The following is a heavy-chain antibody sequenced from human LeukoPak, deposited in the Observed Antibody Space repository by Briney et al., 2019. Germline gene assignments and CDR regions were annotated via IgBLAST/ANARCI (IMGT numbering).Heavy chain of an antibody. Sequence: PSETLSLTCTVSGGSISSYYWSWIRQPPGKGLECIGCVYYTGTTTYNPSLKSRVTISVDTSKNQFSLNLSSVTAADPAVYYFGRVGDRDPKGANRYFDLWGRGTLVTVSS. CDR1: GGSISSYY. CDR2: VYYTGTT. CDR3: GRVGDRDPKGANRYFDL. J-gene: IGHJ2*01. V-gene: IGHV4-59*01. D-gene: IGHD1-26*01.